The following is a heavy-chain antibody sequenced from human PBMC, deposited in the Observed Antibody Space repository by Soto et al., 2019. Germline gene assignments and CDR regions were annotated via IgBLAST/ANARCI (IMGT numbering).Heavy chain of an antibody. D-gene: IGHD6-19*01. Sequence: PGESLKISCKGSGYSFTSYWIGWVRQMPGKGLEGMGIIYPGDSDTRYSPSFQGQVTISADKSISTAYLQWRSLKASATASYYCATRLAVARDADYWGQGTLVTVSS. V-gene: IGHV5-51*01. J-gene: IGHJ4*02. CDR1: GYSFTSYW. CDR3: ATRLAVARDADY. CDR2: IYPGDSDT.